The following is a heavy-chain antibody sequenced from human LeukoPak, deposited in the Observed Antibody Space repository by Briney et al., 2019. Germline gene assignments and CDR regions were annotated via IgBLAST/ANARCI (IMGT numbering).Heavy chain of an antibody. CDR3: ARYLELNYFDY. J-gene: IGHJ4*02. Sequence: SETLSLTCAVSGGSISSGGYSWSWIRQPPGMGLEWIGYIYHSGSTYYNPSLKSRVTISVDRSKNQFSLKLSSVTAADTAVYYCARYLELNYFDYWGQGTVVTVSS. CDR2: IYHSGST. CDR1: GGSISSGGYS. V-gene: IGHV4-30-2*01.